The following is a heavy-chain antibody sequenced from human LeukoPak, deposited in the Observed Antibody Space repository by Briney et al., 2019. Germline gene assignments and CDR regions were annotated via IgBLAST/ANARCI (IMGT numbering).Heavy chain of an antibody. Sequence: GGSLRLSCAASGFTFSGYSMNWVRQAPGKGLECVSSIGGSSTSIYYVDLVKGRFTISRDNARNSLYLQMNSLRAEDTAVYYCARESMEAFDIRGQGTMVTVSS. CDR3: ARESMEAFDI. V-gene: IGHV3-21*01. CDR1: GFTFSGYS. J-gene: IGHJ3*02. D-gene: IGHD1-1*01. CDR2: IGGSSTSI.